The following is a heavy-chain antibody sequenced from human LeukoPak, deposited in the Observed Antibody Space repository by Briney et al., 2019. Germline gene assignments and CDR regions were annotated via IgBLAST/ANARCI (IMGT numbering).Heavy chain of an antibody. V-gene: IGHV4-59*01. CDR2: IYYSGST. J-gene: IGHJ1*01. D-gene: IGHD3-22*01. CDR1: GGSISSYY. CDR3: ARLDYDSSGYYGYFQH. Sequence: SETLSLTCTVSGGSISSYYWSWIRQPPGKGLEWIGYIYYSGSTYYNPSLKSRVTISVDTSKNQFSLKLSSVTAADTAVYYCARLDYDSSGYYGYFQHWGQGTLVTVSS.